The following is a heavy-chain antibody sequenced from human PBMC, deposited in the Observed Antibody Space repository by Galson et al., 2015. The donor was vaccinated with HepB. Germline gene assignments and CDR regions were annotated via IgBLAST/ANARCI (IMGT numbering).Heavy chain of an antibody. CDR3: ARDIGTFGGVIVPRYGMDV. V-gene: IGHV1-2*04. Sequence: SVKVSCKASGYTFTGYYMHWVRQAPGQGLEWMGWINPNSGGTNYAQKFQGWVTMTRDTSISTAYMELSRLRSDDTAVYYCARDIGTFGGVIVPRYGMDVWGQGTTVTVSS. J-gene: IGHJ6*02. D-gene: IGHD3-16*02. CDR1: GYTFTGYY. CDR2: INPNSGGT.